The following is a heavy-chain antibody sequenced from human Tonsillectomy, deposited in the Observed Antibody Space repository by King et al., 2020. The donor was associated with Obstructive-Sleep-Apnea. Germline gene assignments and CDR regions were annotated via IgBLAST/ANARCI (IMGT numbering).Heavy chain of an antibody. Sequence: VQLVESGGGLVHPGRSLRLSCAASGFTFDDYAMHWVRQAPGKGLEWVSGISWNSGSVGYADSVKGRYTISRDNAKNSLYLQMNSLRAEDTALYYCAKSGSSGSSYYYYGMDVWGQGTTVTVSS. J-gene: IGHJ6*02. CDR2: ISWNSGSV. CDR1: GFTFDDYA. V-gene: IGHV3-9*01. CDR3: AKSGSSGSSYYYYGMDV. D-gene: IGHD3-22*01.